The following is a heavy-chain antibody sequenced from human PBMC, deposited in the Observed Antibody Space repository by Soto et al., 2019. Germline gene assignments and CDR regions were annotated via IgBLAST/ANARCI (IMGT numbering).Heavy chain of an antibody. CDR1: GFTFSSYA. CDR3: ARPVTRSRIAAAGLQDWFDP. J-gene: IGHJ5*02. CDR2: ISYDGSNK. Sequence: QVQLVESGGGVVQPGRSLRLSCAASGFTFSSYAMHWVRQAPGKGLEWVAVISYDGSNKYYEDSVKGRFTISRDNSKNTLYLQMNSLRAEDTAVYYCARPVTRSRIAAAGLQDWFDPWGQGTLVTVSS. D-gene: IGHD6-13*01. V-gene: IGHV3-30-3*01.